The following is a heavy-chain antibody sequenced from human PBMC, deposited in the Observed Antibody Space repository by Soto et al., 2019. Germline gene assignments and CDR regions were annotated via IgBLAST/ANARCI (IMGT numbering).Heavy chain of an antibody. J-gene: IGHJ1*01. CDR1: GLTFNSYS. D-gene: IGHD6-13*01. Sequence: EVQLLESGGGLVQPGGSLRLSCAASGLTFNSYSMTWVRQAPGQGLEWVSAISGTGERTYYADSVQGRFTISRDNSKSTVFLQLSSLRAEDTAVYYCATLDGLSAAGTWGNVQRWGQGTLVTFS. CDR3: ATLDGLSAAGTWGNVQR. V-gene: IGHV3-23*01. CDR2: ISGTGERT.